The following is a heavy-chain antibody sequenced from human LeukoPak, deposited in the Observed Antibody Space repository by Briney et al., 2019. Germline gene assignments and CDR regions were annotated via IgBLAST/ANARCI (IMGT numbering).Heavy chain of an antibody. Sequence: PGGSLRLSCAASGFTFSTYWMGWVRQAPGKGLEWVSSISSSGSYIYYADSVKGRFTISRDNAKNSLYLQMNSLRAEDTALYYCARVKGIVGVRYFDYWGQGTLVTVSS. D-gene: IGHD1-26*01. V-gene: IGHV3-21*01. CDR1: GFTFSTYW. J-gene: IGHJ4*02. CDR2: ISSSGSYI. CDR3: ARVKGIVGVRYFDY.